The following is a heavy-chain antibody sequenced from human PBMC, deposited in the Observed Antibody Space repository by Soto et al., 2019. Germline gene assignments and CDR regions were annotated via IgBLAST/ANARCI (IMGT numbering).Heavy chain of an antibody. CDR3: ARQIRFSSNYGPIGRYYYYYMDV. V-gene: IGHV5-51*01. CDR2: IYPGDSDT. J-gene: IGHJ6*03. D-gene: IGHD4-4*01. CDR1: GYSFTSYW. Sequence: GESLKISCKGSGYSFTSYWIGWVRQMPGKGLEWMGIIYPGDSDTRYSPSFQGQVTISADKSISTAYLQWSSLKASDTAMYYCARQIRFSSNYGPIGRYYYYYMDVWGKGTTVTVSS.